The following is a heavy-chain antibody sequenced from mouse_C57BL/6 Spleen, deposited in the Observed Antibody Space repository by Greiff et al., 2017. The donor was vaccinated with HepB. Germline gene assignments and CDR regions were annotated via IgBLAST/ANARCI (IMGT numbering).Heavy chain of an antibody. CDR2: ISSGSSTI. CDR1: GFTFSDYG. V-gene: IGHV5-17*01. J-gene: IGHJ4*01. Sequence: EVKLMESGGGLVKPGGSLKLSCAASGFTFSDYGMHWVRQAPEKGLEWVAYISSGSSTIYYADTVKGRFTISRDNAKNTLFLQMTSLRSEDTAMYYCASTVVARNYAMDYWGQGTSVTVSS. CDR3: ASTVVARNYAMDY. D-gene: IGHD1-1*01.